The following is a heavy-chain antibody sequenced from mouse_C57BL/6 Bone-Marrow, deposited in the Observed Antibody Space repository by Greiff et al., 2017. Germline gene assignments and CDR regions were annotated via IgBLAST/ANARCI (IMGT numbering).Heavy chain of an antibody. Sequence: QVQLQQPGAELVKPGASVKVSCKASGYTFTSYWMHWVKQRPGQGLEWIGRIHPSDSDTNYNQKFKGKATLTVDKSSSTAYMQLSSLTSEDSAVYYCAIGYGNYGLAWFAYWGQGTLVTVSA. CDR2: IHPSDSDT. J-gene: IGHJ3*01. D-gene: IGHD2-10*02. CDR1: GYTFTSYW. V-gene: IGHV1-74*01. CDR3: AIGYGNYGLAWFAY.